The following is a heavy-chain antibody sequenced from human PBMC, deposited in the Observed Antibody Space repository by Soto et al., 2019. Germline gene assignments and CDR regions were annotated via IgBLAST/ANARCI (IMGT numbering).Heavy chain of an antibody. V-gene: IGHV3-49*04. CDR3: TRGYGYSYGYV. CDR2: IRSKAYGGTT. D-gene: IGHD5-18*01. J-gene: IGHJ6*02. Sequence: EVQLVESGGGLVQPGRSLRLSCTASGFTFGDYAMSWVRQAPGKGLEWVGFIRSKAYGGTTEYAASVKGRFTISRDDSKSIAYLQMNSLKTEDTAVYYCTRGYGYSYGYVWGQGTTVTVSS. CDR1: GFTFGDYA.